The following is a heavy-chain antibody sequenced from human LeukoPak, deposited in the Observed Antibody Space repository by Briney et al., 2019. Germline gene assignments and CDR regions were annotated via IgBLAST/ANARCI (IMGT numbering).Heavy chain of an antibody. D-gene: IGHD3-22*01. CDR1: GGSISSGGYY. J-gene: IGHJ5*02. CDR2: IYYSGST. Sequence: SETLSLTCAVSGGSISSGGYYWSWIRQPPGKGLEWIGYIYYSGSTNYNPSLKSRVTISVDTSKNHFSLKLSSVTAADTAVYYCARARGLLLRNWFDPWGQGTLVTVSS. V-gene: IGHV4-61*08. CDR3: ARARGLLLRNWFDP.